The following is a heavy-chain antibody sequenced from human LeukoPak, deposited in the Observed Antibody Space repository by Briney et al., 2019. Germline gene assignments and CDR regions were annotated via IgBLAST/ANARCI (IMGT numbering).Heavy chain of an antibody. D-gene: IGHD3-10*01. CDR3: ARGGRSSYGMDV. CDR1: GFTFSNYA. Sequence: GGSLRLSCAASGFTFSNYAMSWVRQAPGQGLEWVSAITGSGVGTYYADSVKGRFTISRDNSKNTLYLQLNSLRAEDTAVYYCARGGRSSYGMDVWGQGTTVTVSS. V-gene: IGHV3-23*01. J-gene: IGHJ6*02. CDR2: ITGSGVGT.